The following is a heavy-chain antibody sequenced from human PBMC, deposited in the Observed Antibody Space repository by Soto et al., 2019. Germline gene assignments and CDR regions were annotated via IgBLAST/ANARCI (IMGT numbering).Heavy chain of an antibody. Sequence: ASVKVSCKASGGTFSSYAISWVRQAPGQGLEWMGGIIPIFGTANYAQKFQGRVTITADESTSTAYMELSSLRSEDTAVYYCARDPGKIVAADNNWFDPWGQGTLVTVSS. V-gene: IGHV1-69*13. CDR1: GGTFSSYA. D-gene: IGHD6-13*01. CDR2: IIPIFGTA. CDR3: ARDPGKIVAADNNWFDP. J-gene: IGHJ5*02.